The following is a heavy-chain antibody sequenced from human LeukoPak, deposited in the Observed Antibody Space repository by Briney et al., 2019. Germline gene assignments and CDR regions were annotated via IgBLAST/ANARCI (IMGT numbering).Heavy chain of an antibody. D-gene: IGHD5-12*01. CDR2: ISGSGGTT. CDR1: GFTFSSYA. J-gene: IGHJ5*02. Sequence: GGSLRLSCAASGFTFSSYAMSWVRQAPGKGLEWVTAISGSGGTTYYADSVKGRFTISRDTSKNTLYLQMNTLRAEDTAVYYCAKSGKTSGYDSFGMAWGQGTLVTVSS. V-gene: IGHV3-23*01. CDR3: AKSGKTSGYDSFGMA.